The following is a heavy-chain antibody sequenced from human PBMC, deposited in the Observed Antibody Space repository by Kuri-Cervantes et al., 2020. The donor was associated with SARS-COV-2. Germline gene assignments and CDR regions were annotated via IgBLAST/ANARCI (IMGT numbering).Heavy chain of an antibody. V-gene: IGHV1-3*01. CDR2: INAGNGNT. CDR3: ARGSAKRYRPSGYYGYYYYYMDV. J-gene: IGHJ6*03. Sequence: ASVKVSCKASGYTFTSYAMHWVRQAPGQRLEWMGWINAGNGNTKYSQKFQGRVTITRDTSASTAYMELSSLRSEDTAVYYCARGSAKRYRPSGYYGYYYYYMDVWGKGTTVTVSS. D-gene: IGHD3-3*01. CDR1: GYTFTSYA.